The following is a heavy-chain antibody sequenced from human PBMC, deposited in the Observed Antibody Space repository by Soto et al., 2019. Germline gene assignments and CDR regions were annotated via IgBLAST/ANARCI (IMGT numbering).Heavy chain of an antibody. CDR3: ARSVDIVATRSAFDI. V-gene: IGHV1-69*13. D-gene: IGHD5-12*01. CDR2: IIPIFGTA. CDR1: GGTFSSYA. Sequence: SVKVSCKASGGTFSSYAISWVRQAPGQGLEWMGGIIPIFGTANYAQKFQGRVTITADESTSTAYMELSSLRSEDTAVYYCARSVDIVATRSAFDIWGQGTMVTVSS. J-gene: IGHJ3*02.